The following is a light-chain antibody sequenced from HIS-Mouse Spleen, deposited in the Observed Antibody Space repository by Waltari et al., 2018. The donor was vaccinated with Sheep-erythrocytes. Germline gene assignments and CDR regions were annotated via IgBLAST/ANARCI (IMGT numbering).Light chain of an antibody. CDR2: DAS. J-gene: IGKJ1*01. CDR1: QGIIRA. Sequence: AIQLTQSPSSLSASVVDRVTMTRRASQGIIRALAWYQQKPGKAPKLLIYDASSLESGGPSRFSGSGSGTDFTLTISSLQPEDFATYYCQQFNNYPRTFGQGTKVEIK. V-gene: IGKV1D-13*01. CDR3: QQFNNYPRT.